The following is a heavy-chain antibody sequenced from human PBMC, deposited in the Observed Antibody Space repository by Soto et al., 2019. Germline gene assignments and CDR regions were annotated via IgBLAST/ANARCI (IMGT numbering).Heavy chain of an antibody. CDR3: ARVVILVPTASTHYYYPMDV. CDR2: IIPIVGTG. J-gene: IGHJ6*02. CDR1: GGTFSNYA. D-gene: IGHD2-2*01. Sequence: QVQLVQSGAEVRKPGSSVTVSCKASGGTFSNYAISWVRQAPGQGLEWMGGIIPIVGTGSNAQKFQGRVTITADEPTTTAYMELSSLRFEDTPVYYCARVVILVPTASTHYYYPMDVWGPGTTVTVSS. V-gene: IGHV1-69*01.